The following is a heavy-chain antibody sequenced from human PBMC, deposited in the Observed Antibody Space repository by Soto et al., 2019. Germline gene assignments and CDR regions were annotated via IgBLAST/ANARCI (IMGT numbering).Heavy chain of an antibody. J-gene: IGHJ3*02. D-gene: IGHD6-13*01. CDR2: IYWDDDK. Sequence: QITLKESGPTLVKPTQTLTLTCTFSGFSLSTSGVGVGWIRQPPGKALEWLALIYWDDDKRYSPSLKSRLTITKDTSKNQVVLTMTNMDTVDTATYYCAHKAAAGILSPYAFDIWGQGTMVTVSS. V-gene: IGHV2-5*02. CDR1: GFSLSTSGVG. CDR3: AHKAAAGILSPYAFDI.